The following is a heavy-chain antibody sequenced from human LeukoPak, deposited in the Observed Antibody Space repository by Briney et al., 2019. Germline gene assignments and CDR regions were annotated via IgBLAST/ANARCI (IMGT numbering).Heavy chain of an antibody. J-gene: IGHJ4*02. CDR1: GGSISSYY. D-gene: IGHD5-12*01. V-gene: IGHV4-59*12. CDR3: ARDPGGGYDSGVHYFDY. CDR2: IYYSGST. Sequence: SETLSLTCTVSGGSISSYYWSWIRQPPGKGLEWIGYIYYSGSTNYNPSLKSRVTISVDTSKNQFSLKLSSVTAADTAVYYCARDPGGGYDSGVHYFDYWGQGTLVTVSS.